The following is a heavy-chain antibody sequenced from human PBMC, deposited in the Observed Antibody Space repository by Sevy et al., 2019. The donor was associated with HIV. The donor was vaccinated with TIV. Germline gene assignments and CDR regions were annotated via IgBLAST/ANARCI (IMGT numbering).Heavy chain of an antibody. J-gene: IGHJ4*02. Sequence: GGSLRLSCAASGFTFSNYAMSWVRQTPGKGLEWVSDISGSAHRTYYTDSVKGRFTISRDNSKNMLFLQMNSLRAEDTAVYYCVKEVSEYSYSDYWGQGTLVTVSS. CDR3: VKEVSEYSYSDY. CDR2: ISGSAHRT. CDR1: GFTFSNYA. D-gene: IGHD5-18*01. V-gene: IGHV3-23*01.